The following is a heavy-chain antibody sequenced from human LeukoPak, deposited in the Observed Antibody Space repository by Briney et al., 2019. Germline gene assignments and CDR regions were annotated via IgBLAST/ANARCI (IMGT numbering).Heavy chain of an antibody. Sequence: GGSLRPSCAASGFTFSSYWMHWVRQAPGKGLVWVSLISPDGSSTNYADSVKGRFTISRDSAKNTLYLQMNSLRAEDTAVYYCARVNSWRANWFDPWGQGTLVTVSS. CDR2: ISPDGSST. J-gene: IGHJ5*02. V-gene: IGHV3-74*01. CDR1: GFTFSSYW. D-gene: IGHD3-3*01. CDR3: ARVNSWRANWFDP.